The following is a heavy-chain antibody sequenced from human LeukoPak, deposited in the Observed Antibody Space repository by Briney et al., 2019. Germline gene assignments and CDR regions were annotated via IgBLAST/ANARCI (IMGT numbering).Heavy chain of an antibody. D-gene: IGHD3-22*01. Sequence: SVKVSCKASGGTFSSYAISWVRQAPGQGLEWMGWIIPNFGTANYAQKFQDRVTITADESTSTAYMELSSLRSEDTAVYYCARDPKNYYDSSGTSYYYYGMDAWGQGTTVTVSS. V-gene: IGHV1-69*13. CDR1: GGTFSSYA. CDR2: IIPNFGTA. CDR3: ARDPKNYYDSSGTSYYYYGMDA. J-gene: IGHJ6*01.